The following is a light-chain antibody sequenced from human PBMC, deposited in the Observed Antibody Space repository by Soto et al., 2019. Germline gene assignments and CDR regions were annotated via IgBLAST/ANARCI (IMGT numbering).Light chain of an antibody. CDR2: GNS. CDR1: SSNIGAGYD. CDR3: QSYDSSLSAFYV. V-gene: IGLV1-40*01. Sequence: VLKQAASVTRAQGEGVILFCTESSSNIGAGYDVHWYQQLPGTAPKLLIYGNSNRPSGVPDRFSGSKSGTSASLAITGLQAEDEADYYCQSYDSSLSAFYVFGTGTKVTVL. J-gene: IGLJ1*01.